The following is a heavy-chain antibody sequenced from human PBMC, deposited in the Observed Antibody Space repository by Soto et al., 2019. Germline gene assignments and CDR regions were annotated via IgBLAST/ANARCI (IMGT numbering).Heavy chain of an antibody. CDR1: GYTFTSYD. J-gene: IGHJ4*02. CDR3: ARGSGYSSSWYMVNHYYFEY. CDR2: MNPNSGNT. D-gene: IGHD6-13*01. V-gene: IGHV1-8*01. Sequence: ASVKVSCKASGYTFTSYDINWVRQATGQGLEWMGWMNPNSGNTGYAQKFQGRVTMTRNTSISTAYMELSSLRSEDTAVYYCARGSGYSSSWYMVNHYYFEYWGQGTLVTVSS.